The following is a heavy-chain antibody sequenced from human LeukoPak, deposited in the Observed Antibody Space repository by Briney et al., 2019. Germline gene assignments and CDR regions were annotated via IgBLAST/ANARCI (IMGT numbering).Heavy chain of an antibody. J-gene: IGHJ4*02. V-gene: IGHV3-23*01. CDR2: ISGSGGST. CDR3: AQKGYGSLTYFDS. D-gene: IGHD3-10*01. Sequence: PGGSLRLSCAASGFTFSSYNMNWVRQAPGKGLEWVSGISGSGGSTYYADSVKGRFTISRDNSKNTLYLQMNSLRAEDTAVYYCAQKGYGSLTYFDSWGQGTLVTVSS. CDR1: GFTFSSYN.